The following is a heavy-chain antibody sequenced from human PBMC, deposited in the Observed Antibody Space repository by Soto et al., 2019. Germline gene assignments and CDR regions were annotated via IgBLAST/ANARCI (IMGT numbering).Heavy chain of an antibody. J-gene: IGHJ3*02. D-gene: IGHD2-15*01. CDR1: GYTFTSYY. V-gene: IGHV1-46*01. Sequence: ASVKVSCKASGYTFTSYYMHWVRQAPGQGLEWMGIINPSGGSTSYAQKFQGRVTMTRDTSTSTVYMELSSLRSEDTAVYYCARALGFGPPLLGYCSGGSCYGAFDIWGQGTMVTVSS. CDR2: INPSGGST. CDR3: ARALGFGPPLLGYCSGGSCYGAFDI.